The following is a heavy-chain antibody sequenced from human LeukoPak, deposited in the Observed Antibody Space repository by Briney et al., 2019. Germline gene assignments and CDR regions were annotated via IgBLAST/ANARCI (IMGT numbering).Heavy chain of an antibody. J-gene: IGHJ5*02. V-gene: IGHV4-34*01. D-gene: IGHD2-2*01. CDR1: GGSFSGYY. CDR2: INHSGST. Sequence: PSETLSLTCAVYGGSFSGYYWSWIRQPPGKGLEWIGEINHSGSTNYNPSLKSRVTISVDTSKNQFSLKLSSVTAADTAVYYCARHAVPVPASRFDPWGQGTLVTVSS. CDR3: ARHAVPVPASRFDP.